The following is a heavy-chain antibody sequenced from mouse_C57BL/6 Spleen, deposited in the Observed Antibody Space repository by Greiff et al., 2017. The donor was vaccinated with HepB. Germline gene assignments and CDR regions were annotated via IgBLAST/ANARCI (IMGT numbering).Heavy chain of an antibody. V-gene: IGHV5-17*01. Sequence: DVQLVESGGGLVKPGGSLKLSCAASGFTFSDYGMHWVRQAPEKGLEWVAYISSGSSTIYYADTVKGRFTISRDNAKNTLFLQMTSLRSEDTAMYYCARREVVATYWYFDVWGTGTTVTVSS. CDR2: ISSGSSTI. CDR1: GFTFSDYG. CDR3: ARREVVATYWYFDV. J-gene: IGHJ1*03. D-gene: IGHD1-1*01.